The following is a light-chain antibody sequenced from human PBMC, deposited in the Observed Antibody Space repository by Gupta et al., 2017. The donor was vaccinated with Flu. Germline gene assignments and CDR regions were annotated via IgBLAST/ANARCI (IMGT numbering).Light chain of an antibody. V-gene: IGLV2-14*01. Sequence: QSALTQPASVSGSPGQSITISCTGTSSDVGGYNYVSWYQQHPGKATKVMIYEVSNRPAGVANRFSGSKSGNTASLTISGLQEEDEADYYCSSYTSSSTWVFGGGTKLTVL. CDR2: EVS. CDR1: SSDVGGYNY. J-gene: IGLJ3*02. CDR3: SSYTSSSTWV.